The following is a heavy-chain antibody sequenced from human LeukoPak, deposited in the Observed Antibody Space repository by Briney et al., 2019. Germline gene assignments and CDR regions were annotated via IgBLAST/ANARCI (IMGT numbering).Heavy chain of an antibody. D-gene: IGHD2-2*02. V-gene: IGHV3-74*01. CDR3: ARDRRDVYRICDV. J-gene: IGHJ6*02. Sequence: GGSLRLYCVVSGFTFSTYWMHWVRQAPGKGLVWVSRINGDGRETTYGDSVKGRFTISRDNAKNSLYLQMNSLRAEDTAVYYCARDRRDVYRICDVWGQGTTVTVSS. CDR1: GFTFSTYW. CDR2: INGDGRET.